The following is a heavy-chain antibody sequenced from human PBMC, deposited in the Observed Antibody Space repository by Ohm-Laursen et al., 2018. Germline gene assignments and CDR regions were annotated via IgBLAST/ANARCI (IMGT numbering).Heavy chain of an antibody. Sequence: SLRLSCAAPGFIVSSTYMDWVRQALGKGLEYVAVIYTGGSTDYADSVKGRFTISRDNSKNTLYLQMNSLRVEDTAVYYCVGEGDGTSYQWWGQGTLVTVSS. CDR3: VGEGDGTSYQW. V-gene: IGHV3-53*01. D-gene: IGHD2-21*02. CDR2: IYTGGST. J-gene: IGHJ4*02. CDR1: GFIVSSTY.